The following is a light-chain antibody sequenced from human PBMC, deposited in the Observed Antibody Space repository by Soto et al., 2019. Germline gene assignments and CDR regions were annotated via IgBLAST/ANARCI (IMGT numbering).Light chain of an antibody. CDR1: QSVSGIY. CDR2: GAS. V-gene: IGKV3-20*01. J-gene: IGKJ1*01. Sequence: EIVLTQSPGTLSFSPGERATLSCRASQSVSGIYLAWYQQKAGQAPRLLIYGASSRATGIPDRFSGGGSGTDFTLTISRLEPEDFAVYYCQQYGSSLWTFGRGTKVDIK. CDR3: QQYGSSLWT.